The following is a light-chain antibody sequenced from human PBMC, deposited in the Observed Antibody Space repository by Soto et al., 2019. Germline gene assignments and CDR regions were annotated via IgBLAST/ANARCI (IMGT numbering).Light chain of an antibody. CDR3: QQYGSSPMT. CDR1: QSVSSDY. J-gene: IGKJ4*02. V-gene: IGKV3-20*01. CDR2: GVS. Sequence: EIVLTQSPGTLSLSPGERATLSCRASQSVSSDYLAWYQQKPGQSPRLLVYGVSSRATGIPDRFSGSGSGTDFTLTISRLEPEDLAVYYCQQYGSSPMTFGRGTKVEIQ.